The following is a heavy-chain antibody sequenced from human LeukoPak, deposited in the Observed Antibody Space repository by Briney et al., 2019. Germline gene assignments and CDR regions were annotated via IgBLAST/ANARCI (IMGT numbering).Heavy chain of an antibody. CDR2: ISPYNANK. Sequence: ASVKVSCKASGYSFTSYGINWVRQAPGQGLEWMGWISPYNANKNYAQKLQGRVTMTTDTSTNTAYMELRSLRSDDTAVYYCAKGGSGSYYYYSDYWGQGTLVTVSS. D-gene: IGHD1-26*01. V-gene: IGHV1-18*01. J-gene: IGHJ4*02. CDR1: GYSFTSYG. CDR3: AKGGSGSYYYYSDY.